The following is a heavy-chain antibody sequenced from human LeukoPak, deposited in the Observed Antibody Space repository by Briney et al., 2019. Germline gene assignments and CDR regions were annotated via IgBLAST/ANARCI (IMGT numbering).Heavy chain of an antibody. D-gene: IGHD6-13*01. Sequence: GESLKVSCKGSGYTFINYWIGWVRQMPGKGLEWMAIIYPGDSDTRYSPSFQGQVTISADKSITTAYLQWSSLKASDTAMYYCATGGGLIAAGIGSWGQGTLVTVSS. CDR2: IYPGDSDT. CDR1: GYTFINYW. CDR3: ATGGGLIAAGIGS. J-gene: IGHJ4*02. V-gene: IGHV5-51*01.